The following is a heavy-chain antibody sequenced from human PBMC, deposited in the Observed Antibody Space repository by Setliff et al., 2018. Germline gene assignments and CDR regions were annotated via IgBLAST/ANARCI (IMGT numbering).Heavy chain of an antibody. CDR1: GFTFSSYW. V-gene: IGHV3-74*01. Sequence: GGSLRLSCEASGFTFSSYWMHWVRQAPGKGLVWVSHINSDGSSTTYADSVKGRFTISRDKSKNTLYLHLSSLRAEDKATYYCARDRGGTNPWFDFWGQGTLVTVSS. D-gene: IGHD3-10*01. CDR2: INSDGSST. J-gene: IGHJ5*01. CDR3: ARDRGGTNPWFDF.